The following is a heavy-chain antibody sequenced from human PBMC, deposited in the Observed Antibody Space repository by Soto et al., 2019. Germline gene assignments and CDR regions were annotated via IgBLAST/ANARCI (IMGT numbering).Heavy chain of an antibody. J-gene: IGHJ5*02. D-gene: IGHD3-3*01. Sequence: GGSLRLSCAASGFTFSNAWMSWVRQAPGKGLEWVGRIKSKTDGGTTDYAAPVKGRFTISRGDSKNTLYLQMNSLKTEDTAVYYCTTDRYDFWSGYYPWFDPWGQGTLVTVSS. CDR2: IKSKTDGGTT. V-gene: IGHV3-15*01. CDR1: GFTFSNAW. CDR3: TTDRYDFWSGYYPWFDP.